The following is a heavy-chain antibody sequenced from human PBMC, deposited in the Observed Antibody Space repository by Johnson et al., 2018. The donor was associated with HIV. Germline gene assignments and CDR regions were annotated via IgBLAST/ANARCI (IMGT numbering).Heavy chain of an antibody. D-gene: IGHD3-9*01. V-gene: IGHV3-30*04. J-gene: IGHJ3*02. Sequence: QVQLVESGGGVVQPGRSLRLSCAASGFTFSSYAMHWVRQAPGTGLEWVAVISYDGSNKYYAASVKGRFTISRDNSKNTLYLQMNSLRAEDTAVYYCARELPSYDIWTGPGAFDIWGQGTMVTVSS. CDR3: ARELPSYDIWTGPGAFDI. CDR1: GFTFSSYA. CDR2: ISYDGSNK.